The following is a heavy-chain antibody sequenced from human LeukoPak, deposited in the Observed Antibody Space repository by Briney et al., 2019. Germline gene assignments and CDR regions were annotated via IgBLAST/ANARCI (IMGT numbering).Heavy chain of an antibody. Sequence: GASVKVSCKASGYTFTGYYMHWVRQAPGQGLEWMGWINPNSGGTNYAQKFQGRVTMTRDTSISTVYMELSRLRSDDTAVYYCARVGYYESSGYYEYWGQGTLVTDSS. CDR3: ARVGYYESSGYYEY. CDR2: INPNSGGT. J-gene: IGHJ4*02. V-gene: IGHV1-2*02. CDR1: GYTFTGYY. D-gene: IGHD3-22*01.